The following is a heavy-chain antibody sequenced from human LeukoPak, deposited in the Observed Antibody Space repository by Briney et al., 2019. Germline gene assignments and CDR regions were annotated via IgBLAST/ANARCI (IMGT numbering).Heavy chain of an antibody. CDR1: EFPFNMFA. V-gene: IGHV3-23*01. Sequence: GGPLRLFCTGSEFPFNMFAMNWVRQAPGQGLESVLGLSRGGETRKYADSVKGRFTVSRDASKNMVFLQMNDLRPEDTAVYYCAKEQRIRHCSEGVCMEGYYFDYWGQGSLVTVSS. J-gene: IGHJ4*02. CDR2: LSRGGETR. CDR3: AKEQRIRHCSEGVCMEGYYFDY. D-gene: IGHD2-8*01.